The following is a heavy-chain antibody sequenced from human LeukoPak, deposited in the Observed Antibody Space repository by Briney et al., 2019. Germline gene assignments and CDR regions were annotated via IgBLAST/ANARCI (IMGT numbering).Heavy chain of an antibody. V-gene: IGHV3-30*01. CDR1: GGTFSSYA. D-gene: IGHD5-24*01. Sequence: SCKASGGTFSSYAMHWVRQAPGKGLEWVAVISYDGSNKYYADSVKGRFTISRDNSKNTLYLQMNSLRAEDTAVYYCARGRWLQSPFDYWGQGTLVTVSS. CDR3: ARGRWLQSPFDY. CDR2: ISYDGSNK. J-gene: IGHJ4*02.